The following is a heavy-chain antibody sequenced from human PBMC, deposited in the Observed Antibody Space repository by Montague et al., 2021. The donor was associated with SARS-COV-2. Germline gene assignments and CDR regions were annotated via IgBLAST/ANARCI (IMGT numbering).Heavy chain of an antibody. D-gene: IGHD4-17*01. V-gene: IGHV4-34*01. CDR2: INHSGST. CDR3: ARGRTVTTLYYYYYYGMDV. CDR1: GGSFSGYY. J-gene: IGHJ6*02. Sequence: SETLSLTCAVYGGSFSGYYWSWIRQPPGKGLEWIGEINHSGSTNYNPSLKSRVTISVDTSKNQFSLKLSSVTAADTAVYYCARGRTVTTLYYYYYYGMDVWGQGTPVTVSS.